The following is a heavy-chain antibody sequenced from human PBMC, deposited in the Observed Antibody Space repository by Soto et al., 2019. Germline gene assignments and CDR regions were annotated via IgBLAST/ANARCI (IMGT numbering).Heavy chain of an antibody. CDR1: GYTFTNNY. CDR2: IYPNGGTT. Sequence: SSVKVSCKTSGYTFTNNYMHWVRQAPGQGLEWMGMIYPNGGTTDYAQKFQGRVTMTSDTSTTTVYMELSSLTADDRAVYYCVRDISGFDYWG. V-gene: IGHV1-46*03. CDR3: VRDISGFDY. D-gene: IGHD3-3*02. J-gene: IGHJ4*01.